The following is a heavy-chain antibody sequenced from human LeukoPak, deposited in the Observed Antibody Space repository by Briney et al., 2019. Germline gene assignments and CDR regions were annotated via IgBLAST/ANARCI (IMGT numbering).Heavy chain of an antibody. D-gene: IGHD3-22*01. Sequence: SSETLSLTCAVYGGSFSGYYWSWIRQPPGKGLEWTGEINHSGSTNYNPSLKSRVTISVDTSKNQFSLELSSVTAADTAVYYCVRSTYDSSGFDAFDIWGQGTMVTVSS. CDR1: GGSFSGYY. CDR2: INHSGST. J-gene: IGHJ3*02. CDR3: VRSTYDSSGFDAFDI. V-gene: IGHV4-34*01.